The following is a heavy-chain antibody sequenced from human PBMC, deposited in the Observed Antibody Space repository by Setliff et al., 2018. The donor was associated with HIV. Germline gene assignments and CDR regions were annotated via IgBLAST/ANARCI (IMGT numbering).Heavy chain of an antibody. V-gene: IGHV4-34*01. CDR1: GGSFSGYH. D-gene: IGHD6-19*01. Sequence: SETLSLTCAVYGGSFSGYHWSWIRQPPGKGLEWIGEINHTGSSNYNPSLKSRVIILLDPSKNQFSLRLSHVTAADTAVYYCARQGAVTGHSFGYWGQGALVTVSS. CDR2: INHTGSS. CDR3: ARQGAVTGHSFGY. J-gene: IGHJ4*02.